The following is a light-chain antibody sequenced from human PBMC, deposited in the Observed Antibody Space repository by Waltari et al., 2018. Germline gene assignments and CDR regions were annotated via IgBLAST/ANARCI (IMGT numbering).Light chain of an antibody. Sequence: AIQMTQSPSSLSTFVGDRVTITCRASQGIRNDLGWYQQKSGKAPKILIYAASSLQNGAPSRFSGSGCDTDFTITISRLQPEDFATCCSLQDYRYPYTLGQWTQLE. CDR1: QGIRND. CDR3: LQDYRYPYT. CDR2: AAS. J-gene: IGKJ2*01. V-gene: IGKV1-6*01.